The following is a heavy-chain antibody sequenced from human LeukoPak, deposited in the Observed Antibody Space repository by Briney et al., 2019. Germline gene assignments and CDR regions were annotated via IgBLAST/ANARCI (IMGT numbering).Heavy chain of an antibody. V-gene: IGHV3-48*03. CDR1: GFTFSNHE. CDR3: VRARLIRLENFFDY. D-gene: IGHD2-21*02. CDR2: TSRGGSDI. Sequence: GGPLRLSCATSGFTFSNHEMNWVRQAPGKGLEWVAYTSRGGSDISYADSVKGRFTIPTDNANSSLYLQMNSLRAEDTAVYFCVRARLIRLENFFDYWGQGTLVTVSS. J-gene: IGHJ4*02.